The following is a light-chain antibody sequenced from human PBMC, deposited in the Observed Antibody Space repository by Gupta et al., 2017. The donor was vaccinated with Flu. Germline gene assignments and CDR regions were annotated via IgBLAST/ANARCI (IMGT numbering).Light chain of an antibody. CDR2: KAS. J-gene: IGKJ4*01. Sequence: DIQMTQSPSNLSASVGDRVTITCRASQSISSWLAWYQQKPGKAPKLLIYKASILESGVPSRFSGSGSGTEFTLTISSLQPDDLAAYYCQQYEAYPLTFGGGTKVEIK. CDR3: QQYEAYPLT. CDR1: QSISSW. V-gene: IGKV1-5*03.